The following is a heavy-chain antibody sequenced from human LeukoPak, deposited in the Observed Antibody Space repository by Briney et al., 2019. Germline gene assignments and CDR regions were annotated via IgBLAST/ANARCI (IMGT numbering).Heavy chain of an antibody. J-gene: IGHJ4*02. CDR3: ARENGDTKSFNYFDY. Sequence: ASVKVSCKASGYTFTSYYMHWVRQAPGQGLEWMGIINPSGGSTSYAQKFQGRVTMTRDTSTSTVYMELSSLRSEDTAVYYCARENGDTKSFNYFDYWGQGTLVTVSS. D-gene: IGHD1-26*01. V-gene: IGHV1-46*01. CDR2: INPSGGST. CDR1: GYTFTSYY.